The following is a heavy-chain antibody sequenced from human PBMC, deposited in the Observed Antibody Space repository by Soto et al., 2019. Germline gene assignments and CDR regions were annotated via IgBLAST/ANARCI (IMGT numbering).Heavy chain of an antibody. CDR3: ARDPGYCTNGVCPIFDF. CDR2: MYHGGRT. Sequence: PSETRSRPCTVSGDTVTNYFWSWMRQPPGKGLEWVGHMYHGGRTNYSPSLKSRVTMSLDSSKNQFSLNLSSVTAADTAVYFCARDPGYCTNGVCPIFDFWGQGVLVTAPQ. D-gene: IGHD2-8*01. CDR1: GDTVTNYF. J-gene: IGHJ4*02. V-gene: IGHV4-59*02.